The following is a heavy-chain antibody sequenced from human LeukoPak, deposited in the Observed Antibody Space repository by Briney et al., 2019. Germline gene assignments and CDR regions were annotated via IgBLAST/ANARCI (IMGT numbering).Heavy chain of an antibody. V-gene: IGHV4-61*02. Sequence: SETLSLTCNVSGGSISSGSYYWSWIRQPAGKGLEWIGRIYTSGSTNYNPSLKSRVTISVDTSKNQFSLKLSSVTAADTAVYYCARAPISMTTVNWGYCFDYWGQGTLVTVSS. D-gene: IGHD4-17*01. CDR1: GGSISSGSYY. J-gene: IGHJ4*02. CDR3: ARAPISMTTVNWGYCFDY. CDR2: IYTSGST.